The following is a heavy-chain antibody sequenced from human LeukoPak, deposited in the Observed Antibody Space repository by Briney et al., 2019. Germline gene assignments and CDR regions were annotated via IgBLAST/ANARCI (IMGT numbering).Heavy chain of an antibody. CDR3: ARESPYDFWSGYYEIDAFDI. V-gene: IGHV4-61*10. J-gene: IGHJ3*02. CDR1: GGSINNPSYY. D-gene: IGHD3-3*01. Sequence: SETLSLTCTVSGGSINNPSYYWSWIRQPAGKGLEWIGYIYFSGSTNYNPSLKSRVTISVDTSKNQFSLKLSSVTAADTAVYYCARESPYDFWSGYYEIDAFDIWGQGTMVTVSS. CDR2: IYFSGST.